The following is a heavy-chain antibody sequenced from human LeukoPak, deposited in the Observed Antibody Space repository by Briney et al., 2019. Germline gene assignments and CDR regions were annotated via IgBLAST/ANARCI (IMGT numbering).Heavy chain of an antibody. V-gene: IGHV3-23*01. D-gene: IGHD3-3*01. CDR3: AKVTIFGVVQNGMDV. CDR1: GFTVSSNY. CDR2: ISGSGGST. Sequence: PGGSLRLSCAASGFTVSSNYMSWVRQAPGKGLEWVSAISGSGGSTYYADSVKGRFTISRDNSKNTLYLQMNSLRAEDTAVYYCAKVTIFGVVQNGMDVWGQGTTVTVSS. J-gene: IGHJ6*02.